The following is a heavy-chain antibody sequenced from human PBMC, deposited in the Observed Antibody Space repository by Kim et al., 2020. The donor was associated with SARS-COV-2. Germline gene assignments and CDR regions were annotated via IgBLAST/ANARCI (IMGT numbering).Heavy chain of an antibody. J-gene: IGHJ4*02. CDR1: GYTFTSYD. CDR2: MNPNSGNT. V-gene: IGHV1-8*01. D-gene: IGHD5-12*01. CDR3: AIWVGWLQSHFFDY. Sequence: ASVKVSCKASGYTFTSYDINWVRQATGQGLEWMGWMNPNSGNTGYAQKFQGRVTMTRNTSISTAYMELSSLRSEDTAVYYCAIWVGWLQSHFFDYWGQGTLVTVSS.